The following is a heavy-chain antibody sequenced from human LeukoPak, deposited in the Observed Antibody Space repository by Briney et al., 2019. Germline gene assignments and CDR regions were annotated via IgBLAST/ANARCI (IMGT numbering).Heavy chain of an antibody. CDR2: ITASGTAM. J-gene: IGHJ4*02. CDR1: GFTFSSYS. V-gene: IGHV3-48*02. D-gene: IGHD1-26*01. Sequence: GSLILSCAAAGFTFSSYSMNWVRQAPGKGLEGVSHITASGTAMFYADSVKGRFTISRDNAKNSLYLQMNSLRDEDTAVYYCASSRSYRFDYWGQGTLVTVSS. CDR3: ASSRSYRFDY.